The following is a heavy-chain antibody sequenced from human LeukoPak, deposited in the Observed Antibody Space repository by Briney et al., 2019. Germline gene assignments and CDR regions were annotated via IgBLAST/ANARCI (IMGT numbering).Heavy chain of an antibody. D-gene: IGHD4-23*01. Sequence: ASVKVSCKASGYTFTVYYMHWVRQAPGQGLEWMGWINPNSGGTNYAQKFQGRVTMTRDTSITTAYMELSRLSSDDTAVYYCARHPGKVTNDRYFDLWGRGTLVTVSS. CDR1: GYTFTVYY. J-gene: IGHJ2*01. CDR3: ARHPGKVTNDRYFDL. V-gene: IGHV1-2*02. CDR2: INPNSGGT.